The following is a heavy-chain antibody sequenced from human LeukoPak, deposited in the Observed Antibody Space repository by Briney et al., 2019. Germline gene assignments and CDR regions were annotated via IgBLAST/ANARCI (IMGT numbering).Heavy chain of an antibody. Sequence: SSETLSLTCTVSGGSVSSGSSYWSWIRQPPGKGLEWIGYIYYSGSTNYNTSLKSRVTISVETSKNQFSLKLNSVTAADTAVYYCAREDYDILTGYTTLDYWGQGTLVTVSS. V-gene: IGHV4-61*01. J-gene: IGHJ4*02. CDR3: AREDYDILTGYTTLDY. D-gene: IGHD3-9*01. CDR2: IYYSGST. CDR1: GGSVSSGSSY.